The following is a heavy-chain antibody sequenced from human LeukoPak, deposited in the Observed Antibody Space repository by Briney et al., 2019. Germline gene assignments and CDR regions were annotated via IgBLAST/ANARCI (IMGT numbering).Heavy chain of an antibody. Sequence: GGSLRLSCAASGFTFSSYWMSWVRQAPGKGLEWVANIKQDGSEKYYVDSVKGRFTISRDNAKNSLYLQMNSLRAEDTAVYYCASLDTTAMVAFDIWGQGTMVTVSS. V-gene: IGHV3-7*01. CDR1: GFTFSSYW. CDR3: ASLDTTAMVAFDI. J-gene: IGHJ3*02. D-gene: IGHD5-18*01. CDR2: IKQDGSEK.